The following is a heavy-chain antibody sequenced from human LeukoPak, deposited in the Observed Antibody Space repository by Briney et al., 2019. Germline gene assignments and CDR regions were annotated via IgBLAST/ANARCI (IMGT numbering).Heavy chain of an antibody. V-gene: IGHV4-4*07. CDR1: GGSISSYY. CDR2: IYTSGST. J-gene: IGHJ6*02. Sequence: SETLSLTCTVSGGSISSYYWSWIRHPAGKGLEWIGRIYTSGSTNYNPSLKSRVTMSVDTSKNQFSLKLSSVTAADTAVYYWARQPQRYYYYGMDVWGQGTTVTVSS. CDR3: ARQPQRYYYYGMDV.